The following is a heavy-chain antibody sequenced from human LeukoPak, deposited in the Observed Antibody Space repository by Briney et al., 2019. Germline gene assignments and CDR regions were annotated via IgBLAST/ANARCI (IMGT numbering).Heavy chain of an antibody. Sequence: SETLSLTCAVSGGSLISTTYYWGWIRQPPGKGLEWIGSIYYSGSTYYNPSLKSRVTVSVDMSKNQFSLQLSSVTAADTAVYYCARVYYGSGGRVDYWGQGTLVTVSS. D-gene: IGHD3-10*01. J-gene: IGHJ4*02. CDR1: GGSLISTTYY. V-gene: IGHV4-39*07. CDR3: ARVYYGSGGRVDY. CDR2: IYYSGST.